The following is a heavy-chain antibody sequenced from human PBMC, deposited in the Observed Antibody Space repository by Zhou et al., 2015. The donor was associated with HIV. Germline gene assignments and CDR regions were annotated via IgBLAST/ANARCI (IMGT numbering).Heavy chain of an antibody. Sequence: QVQLVQSGAEVKKPGSSVRISCKTSGDTFNNFAVSWVRQAPGRGLEWMGGIIPIFGTAKYTEKFQDRLTIAADKLTTTVYMQLISLTSEDTAVFYCARSYYDRDGYYPDFWGQGTLVTVSS. CDR3: ARSYYDRDGYYPDF. V-gene: IGHV1-69*06. CDR2: IIPIFGTA. CDR1: GDTFNNFA. J-gene: IGHJ4*02. D-gene: IGHD3-22*01.